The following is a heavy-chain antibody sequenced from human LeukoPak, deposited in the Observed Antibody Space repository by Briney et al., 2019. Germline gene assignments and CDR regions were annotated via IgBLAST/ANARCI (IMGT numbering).Heavy chain of an antibody. CDR3: ARNDHDFWSGYYYY. Sequence: GRSLRLSCAASGFTFSSYSMNWVRQAPGKGLEWVSYISSSSSTIYYADSVKGRFTISRDNAKNSLYLQMNSLRAEDTAVYYCARNDHDFWSGYYYYWGQGTLVTVSS. CDR2: ISSSSSTI. V-gene: IGHV3-48*04. CDR1: GFTFSSYS. J-gene: IGHJ4*02. D-gene: IGHD3-3*01.